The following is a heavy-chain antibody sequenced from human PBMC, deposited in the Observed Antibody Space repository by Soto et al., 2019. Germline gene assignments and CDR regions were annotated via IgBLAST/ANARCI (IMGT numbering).Heavy chain of an antibody. Sequence: GGSLRLSCAASGFTFSDYAMSWVRQAPGKGPEWVSAISGSGGSTYKADSMKGRFTISRDNSKNTLYLQMNSLRAEDTAVYYCAKDDYFDSSGYFNHWGQGTLVTVSS. J-gene: IGHJ5*02. CDR3: AKDDYFDSSGYFNH. V-gene: IGHV3-23*01. CDR1: GFTFSDYA. D-gene: IGHD3-22*01. CDR2: ISGSGGST.